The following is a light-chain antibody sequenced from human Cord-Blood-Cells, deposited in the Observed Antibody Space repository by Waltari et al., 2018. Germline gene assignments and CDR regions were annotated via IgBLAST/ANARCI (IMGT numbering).Light chain of an antibody. Sequence: DIVMTQSPLSLPVTPGEPASISCRSSQSLLHSNGYNYLDWYLQKPGQSPLLLIYLGSNRASGVPGRFSGSGAGTYFTLKISRVEADDVWVYYCMQSLQTPVTFGPGTKGDIK. CDR1: QSLLHSNGYNY. CDR2: LGS. J-gene: IGKJ3*01. CDR3: MQSLQTPVT. V-gene: IGKV2-28*01.